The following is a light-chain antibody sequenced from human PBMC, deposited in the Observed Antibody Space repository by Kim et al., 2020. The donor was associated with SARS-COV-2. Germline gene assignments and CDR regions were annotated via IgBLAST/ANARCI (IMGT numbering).Light chain of an antibody. J-gene: IGLJ2*01. CDR2: VNSDGRH. CDR3: QTWGTGIRV. CDR1: SGHSRYA. V-gene: IGLV4-69*01. Sequence: ASVKLSCSLSSGHSRYAIAWHQQHPEKGPRYLMKVNSDGRHSKGDGIPVRFSGSSSGAERYLTISSLQSEDEADYYCQTWGTGIRVFGGGTQLTVL.